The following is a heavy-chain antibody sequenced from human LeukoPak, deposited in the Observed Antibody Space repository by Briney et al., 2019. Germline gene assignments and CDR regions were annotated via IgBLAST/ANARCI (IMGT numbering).Heavy chain of an antibody. CDR2: ISSSGSTI. V-gene: IGHV3-11*01. CDR3: ARDPGGGYSYGSFDY. D-gene: IGHD5-18*01. CDR1: GLTFSDYY. J-gene: IGHJ4*02. Sequence: GGSLKLSCAASGLTFSDYYMSWFRQAPGKGLEWFPYISSSGSTIYYADSVKGRFTISRDNAKNSLYLQMNSLRAEDTAVYYCARDPGGGYSYGSFDYWGQGTLVTVSS.